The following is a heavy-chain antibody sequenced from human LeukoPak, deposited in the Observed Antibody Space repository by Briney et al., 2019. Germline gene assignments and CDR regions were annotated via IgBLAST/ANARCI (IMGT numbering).Heavy chain of an antibody. CDR1: GFTFSSYA. CDR3: ANGSRPLSGYGSGNDY. J-gene: IGHJ4*02. V-gene: IGHV3-23*01. Sequence: GGSLRLSCAASGFTFSSYAMSWVRQAPGKGLEWVSAISGSGGSTYYADSVKGRFTISRDNSKNTLYLQMNSLRAEDTAVYYCANGSRPLSGYGSGNDYWGQGTLVTVSS. CDR2: ISGSGGST. D-gene: IGHD3-10*01.